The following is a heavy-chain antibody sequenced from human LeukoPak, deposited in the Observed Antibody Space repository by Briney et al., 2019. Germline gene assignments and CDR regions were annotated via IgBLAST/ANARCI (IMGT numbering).Heavy chain of an antibody. D-gene: IGHD3-9*01. CDR2: ISAYNGNT. CDR3: ARDLRYFDWLLRTVFDY. CDR1: GYTFTSYG. J-gene: IGHJ4*02. Sequence: GASVNVSCTASGYTFTSYGISGVRQAPGQGLEWMGWISAYNGNTNYAQKLQGRVTMPTDTSTSTAYMELRSLRSDDTAVYYCARDLRYFDWLLRTVFDYWGQGTLVTVSS. V-gene: IGHV1-18*04.